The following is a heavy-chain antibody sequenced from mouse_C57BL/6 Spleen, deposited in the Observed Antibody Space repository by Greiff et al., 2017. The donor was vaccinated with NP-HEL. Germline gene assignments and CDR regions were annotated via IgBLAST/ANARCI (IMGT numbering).Heavy chain of an antibody. J-gene: IGHJ2*01. CDR1: GYTFTSYW. V-gene: IGHV1-61*01. CDR3: ARGGSIYFDY. CDR2: IYPSDSET. D-gene: IGHD1-1*01. Sequence: VQLQQSGAELVRPGSSVKLSCKASGYTFTSYWMDWVKRRPGQGLEWIGNIYPSDSETHYNQKFKDKATLTVDKSSSTAYMQLSSLTSEDSAVYYCARGGSIYFDYWGQGTTLTVSS.